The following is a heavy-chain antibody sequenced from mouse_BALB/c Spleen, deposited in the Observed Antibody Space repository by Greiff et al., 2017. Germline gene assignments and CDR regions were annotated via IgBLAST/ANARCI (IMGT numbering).Heavy chain of an antibody. Sequence: EVQVVESGGGLVQPGGSLRLSCATSGFTFTDYYMSWVRQPPGKALEWLGFIRNKANGYTTEYSASVKGRFTISRDNSQSILYLQMNTLGAEDSATYYCARDIGYWGQGTLVTVSA. CDR3: ARDIGY. CDR1: GFTFTDYY. J-gene: IGHJ3*01. V-gene: IGHV7-3*02. CDR2: IRNKANGYTT.